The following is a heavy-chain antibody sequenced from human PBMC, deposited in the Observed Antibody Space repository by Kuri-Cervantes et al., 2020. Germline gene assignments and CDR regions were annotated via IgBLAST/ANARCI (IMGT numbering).Heavy chain of an antibody. D-gene: IGHD2-15*01. J-gene: IGHJ6*03. CDR3: ARHGPGGYQPLLLDYYYYYMDV. CDR1: GFTFSDYY. V-gene: IGHV3-11*04. Sequence: GESLKISCAASGFTFSDYYMSWIRQAPGKGLEWVSYISSSGSTIYYADSVKGRFTISRDNAKNSLYLQMNSLRAEDTAVYYCARHGPGGYQPLLLDYYYYYMDVWGKGTTVTVSS. CDR2: ISSSGSTI.